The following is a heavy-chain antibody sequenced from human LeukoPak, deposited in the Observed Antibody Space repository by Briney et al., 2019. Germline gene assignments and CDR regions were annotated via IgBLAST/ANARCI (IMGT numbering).Heavy chain of an antibody. CDR3: AKKYDSRHPSFDY. CDR1: GFTFSHSA. V-gene: IGHV3-23*01. J-gene: IGHJ4*02. D-gene: IGHD3-16*01. CDR2: VDSRGST. Sequence: PGGSLRLSCSASGFTFSHSAMSWVRQAPGKGLEWVSAVDSRGSTAYADSVKGRFTISRDDSKNTLYLQMSSLRADDTAVYYCAKKYDSRHPSFDYWGRGTLVTVSS.